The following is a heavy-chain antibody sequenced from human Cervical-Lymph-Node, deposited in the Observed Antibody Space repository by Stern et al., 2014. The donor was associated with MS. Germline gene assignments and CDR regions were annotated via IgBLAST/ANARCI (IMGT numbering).Heavy chain of an antibody. CDR3: ARSNYGMDV. Sequence: EMQLVESGGGVVQPGGSLRLSCAASGFTFSSQWMHWVRQVPGKGLVWVSRINSDGSATSYADSVKGRFTISRDNAKKTLYLQMDSLRAEDTAVYYCARSNYGMDVWGQGTTVTVSS. CDR2: INSDGSAT. CDR1: GFTFSSQW. D-gene: IGHD2-8*01. V-gene: IGHV3-74*02. J-gene: IGHJ6*02.